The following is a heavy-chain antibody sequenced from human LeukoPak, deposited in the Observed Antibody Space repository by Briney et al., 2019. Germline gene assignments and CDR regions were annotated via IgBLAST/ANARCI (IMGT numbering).Heavy chain of an antibody. J-gene: IGHJ4*02. Sequence: PGGSLRLSCAGSGFTFSNAWMNWVRQAPGKGLEWVGRIKSEPNGGTTDYAAPVKGRFSISRDDSRNTVYLQINSLVTEDTAVYYCSTGGYYFDYWGLGTLVTVSS. V-gene: IGHV3-15*01. CDR3: STGGYYFDY. CDR2: IKSEPNGGTT. CDR1: GFTFSNAW.